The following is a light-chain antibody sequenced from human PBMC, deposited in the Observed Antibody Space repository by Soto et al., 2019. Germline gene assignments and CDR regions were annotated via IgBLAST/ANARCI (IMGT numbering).Light chain of an antibody. Sequence: DIQMTQSPSSLSASVGDRVTITCQASQNINNYLNWYPQKPGRAPQVLIYDASNLEAGVPSRFRGSGSGTEFTLTISSLQPDDFATYYCQRFNNYPITFGQGTRLEIK. J-gene: IGKJ5*01. CDR2: DAS. V-gene: IGKV1-33*01. CDR1: QNINNY. CDR3: QRFNNYPIT.